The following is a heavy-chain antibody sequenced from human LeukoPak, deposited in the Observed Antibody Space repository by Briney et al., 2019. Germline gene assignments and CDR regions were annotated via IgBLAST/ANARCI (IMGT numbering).Heavy chain of an antibody. J-gene: IGHJ4*02. V-gene: IGHV1-2*02. CDR3: ARASVLAAGSDY. D-gene: IGHD6-13*01. CDR1: GYTFTGYY. Sequence: ASVKVSCKASGYTFTGYYMHWVRQAPGQGLEWMGWTNPNSGGTNYAQKFHGRVTMTRDTSISTAYMELSRLRSDDTAVYYCARASVLAAGSDYWGQGTLVTVSS. CDR2: TNPNSGGT.